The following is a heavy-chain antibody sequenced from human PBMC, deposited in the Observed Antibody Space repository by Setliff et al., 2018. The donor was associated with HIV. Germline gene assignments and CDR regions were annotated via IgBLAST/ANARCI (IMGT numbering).Heavy chain of an antibody. CDR1: GGTFRGFG. D-gene: IGHD1-1*01. Sequence: SVKVSCKASGGTFRGFGISWVVQAPGQGLEWMGQIIPIFGTPRYAQKFQGRVTITADESTSTVYMELSSLRTEDTAVYYCATNPEMGTINYYYHYMDVWGKGTTVTVSS. J-gene: IGHJ6*03. CDR2: IIPIFGTP. CDR3: ATNPEMGTINYYYHYMDV. V-gene: IGHV1-69*13.